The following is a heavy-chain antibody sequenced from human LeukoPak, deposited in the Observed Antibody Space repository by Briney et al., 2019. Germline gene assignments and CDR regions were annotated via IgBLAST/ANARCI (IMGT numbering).Heavy chain of an antibody. V-gene: IGHV3-30*02. D-gene: IGHD3-3*01. CDR1: GFTFSSYA. CDR2: IRYDGSNK. CDR3: KGSKEVLFTRDHYMDV. Sequence: GGSLRLSCAASGFTFSSYAMHWVRQAPGKGLEWVTFIRYDGSNKYYVDSVKGRFTISRDNSKNTLYLQMNSLRAEDTAVYCAKGSKEVLFTRDHYMDVWGKGTTVTISS. J-gene: IGHJ6*03.